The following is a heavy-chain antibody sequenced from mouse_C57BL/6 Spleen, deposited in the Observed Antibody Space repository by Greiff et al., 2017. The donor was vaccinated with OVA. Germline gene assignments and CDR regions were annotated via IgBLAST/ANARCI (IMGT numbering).Heavy chain of an antibody. D-gene: IGHD4-1*02. CDR2: IYPGDGDT. CDR3: ARGGNYYFDY. V-gene: IGHV1-82*01. Sequence: VKLQESGPELVKPGASVKISCKASGYAFSSSWMNWVKQRPGKGLEWIGRIYPGDGDTNYNGKFKGKATLTADKSSSTAYMQLSSLTSEDSAVYFCARGGNYYFDYGGQGTTLTVSS. CDR1: GYAFSSSW. J-gene: IGHJ2*01.